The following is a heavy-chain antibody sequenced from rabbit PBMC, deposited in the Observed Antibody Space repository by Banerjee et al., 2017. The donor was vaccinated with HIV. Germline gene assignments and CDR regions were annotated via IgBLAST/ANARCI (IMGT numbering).Heavy chain of an antibody. D-gene: IGHD7-1*01. CDR1: GFSFSSSYW. CDR3: ARDGTGTDYYSFTL. CDR2: IYTGNDNT. Sequence: QEQLEESGGDLVKPEGSLTLTCTASGFSFSSSYWICWVRQAPGKGLEWIGCIYTGNDNTYYASWAKGRFTISKTSSTTVTLQMTSLTAADTATYFCARDGTGTDYYSFTLWGPGTLVTVS. V-gene: IGHV1S45*01. J-gene: IGHJ4*01.